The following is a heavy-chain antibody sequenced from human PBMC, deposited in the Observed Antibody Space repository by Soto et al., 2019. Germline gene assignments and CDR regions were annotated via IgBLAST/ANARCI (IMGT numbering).Heavy chain of an antibody. CDR3: ARDQPGYSYGYGLGY. V-gene: IGHV3-21*01. CDR2: ISSSSSYI. J-gene: IGHJ4*02. Sequence: EVQLVESGGGLVKPGGSLRLSCAASGFTFSSYSMNWVHQAPGKGLEWVSSISSSSSYIYYADSVKGRFTISRDNANNSLYLQMNSLRAEDTAVYYCARDQPGYSYGYGLGYWGQGTLVTVSS. CDR1: GFTFSSYS. D-gene: IGHD5-18*01.